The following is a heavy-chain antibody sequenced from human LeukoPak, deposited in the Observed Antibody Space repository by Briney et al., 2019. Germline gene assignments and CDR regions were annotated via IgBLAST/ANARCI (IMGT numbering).Heavy chain of an antibody. J-gene: IGHJ6*02. CDR3: ASAWFPHYYGMDV. D-gene: IGHD3-10*01. CDR1: GFTFSSYA. Sequence: GGSLRLSCAASGFTFSSYAMHWVRQAPGKGLEWVAVISYDGSNKYYADSVKGRFTISRDNSKNTLYLQMNSLRAEDTAVYYCASAWFPHYYGMDVWGQGTTVTVSS. V-gene: IGHV3-30-3*01. CDR2: ISYDGSNK.